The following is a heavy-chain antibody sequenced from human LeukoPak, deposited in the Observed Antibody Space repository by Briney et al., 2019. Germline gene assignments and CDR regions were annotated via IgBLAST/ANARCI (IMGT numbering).Heavy chain of an antibody. D-gene: IGHD4-17*01. CDR1: GFTFSGYW. J-gene: IGHJ4*02. Sequence: GGSLRLSCAASGFTFSGYWMSWVRQAPGKGLEWVANIKQDGSEKYYVDSVKGRFTISRDNAKNSLYLQMNSLRAEDTAVYYCARDLSDYGDYIDYWGQGTLVTVSS. CDR2: IKQDGSEK. CDR3: ARDLSDYGDYIDY. V-gene: IGHV3-7*01.